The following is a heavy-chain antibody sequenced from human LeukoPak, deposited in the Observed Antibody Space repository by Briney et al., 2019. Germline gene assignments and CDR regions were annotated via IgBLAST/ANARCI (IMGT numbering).Heavy chain of an antibody. J-gene: IGHJ4*02. V-gene: IGHV1-46*01. D-gene: IGHD4-17*01. CDR1: GYTFIRYY. CDR3: ARGGYGDRIDY. CDR2: INPSGGST. Sequence: GASVKVSCKASGYTFIRYYMHWVRQAPGQGLEWMGIINPSGGSTSYAQKFQGRVTMTRDTSTSTVYVELSRLRSEDTAVYYCARGGYGDRIDYWGQGTLVSVSS.